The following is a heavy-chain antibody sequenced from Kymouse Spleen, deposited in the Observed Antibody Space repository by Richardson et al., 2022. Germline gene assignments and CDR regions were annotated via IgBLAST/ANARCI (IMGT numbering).Heavy chain of an antibody. CDR1: GFTFSSYG. J-gene: IGHJ6*02. D-gene: IGHD1-7*01. CDR3: ARGVLTGTTYYYYGMDV. V-gene: IGHV3-33*01. CDR2: IWYDGSNK. Sequence: QVQLVESGGGVVQPGRSLRLSCAASGFTFSSYGMHWVRQAPGKGLEWVAVIWYDGSNKYYADSVKGRFTISRDNSKNTLYLQMNSLRAEDTAVYYCARGVLTGTTYYYYGMDVWGQGTTVTVSS.